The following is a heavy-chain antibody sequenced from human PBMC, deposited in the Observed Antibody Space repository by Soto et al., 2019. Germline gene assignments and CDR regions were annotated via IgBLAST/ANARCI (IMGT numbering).Heavy chain of an antibody. CDR3: AAFVVVTAGEY. CDR1: GFTFSSYW. V-gene: IGHV3-74*01. D-gene: IGHD2-21*02. Sequence: EVQLVESGGGLVQPGGSLRLSCAAPGFTFSSYWMHWVRQTPGKGLVWVGRITADGIGTTYADSVKGRFTISRDNAKNMVYLQMNSLRAEDTAVYYCAAFVVVTAGEYWGQGTLVTVSS. CDR2: ITADGIGT. J-gene: IGHJ4*02.